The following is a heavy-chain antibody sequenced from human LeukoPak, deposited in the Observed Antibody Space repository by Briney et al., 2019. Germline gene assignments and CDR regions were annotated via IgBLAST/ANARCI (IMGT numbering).Heavy chain of an antibody. CDR3: ARDTLLYYYDSTGYAPYNWFDP. CDR1: GGSISSSTYY. J-gene: IGHJ5*02. CDR2: IYYSGST. D-gene: IGHD3-22*01. V-gene: IGHV4-39*07. Sequence: SETLSLTCTVSGGSISSSTYYWGWIRQPPGKGLEWIGSIYYSGSTYYNPSLKSRVTISVDTSKNQFSLKLSSVTAADTAVYYCARDTLLYYYDSTGYAPYNWFDPWGQGTLVTVSS.